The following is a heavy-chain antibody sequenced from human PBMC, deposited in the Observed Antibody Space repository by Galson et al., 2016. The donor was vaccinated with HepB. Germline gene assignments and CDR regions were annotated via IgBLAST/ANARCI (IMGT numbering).Heavy chain of an antibody. CDR3: GRDPGRDEGMDV. CDR1: GFTFKKYG. Sequence: SLRLSCAASGFTFKKYGMHWVRQAPGKGLEWVAVVWFDGSNKYYADSVKGRFTISRDNSKNTVYLYMNSLRAEDTAVFYCGRDPGRDEGMDVWGQGTTVTVSS. CDR2: VWFDGSNK. J-gene: IGHJ6*02. V-gene: IGHV3-33*01. D-gene: IGHD3-10*01.